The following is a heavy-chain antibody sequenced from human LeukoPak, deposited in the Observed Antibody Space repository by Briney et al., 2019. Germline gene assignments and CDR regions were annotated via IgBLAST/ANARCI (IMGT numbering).Heavy chain of an antibody. Sequence: GSLRLSCAASGFTFSNYAMHWVRQAPGKGLDWVAVVSFHGTDKFYADSVKGRFTISRDNSKSTLSLQMNSLRAEDTAIYYCATYRQVLLPFESWGQGTLVTVSS. CDR2: VSFHGTDK. J-gene: IGHJ4*02. V-gene: IGHV3-30*04. D-gene: IGHD2-8*02. CDR3: ATYRQVLLPFES. CDR1: GFTFSNYA.